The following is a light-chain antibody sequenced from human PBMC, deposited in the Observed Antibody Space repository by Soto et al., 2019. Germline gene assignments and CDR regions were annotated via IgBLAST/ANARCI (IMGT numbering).Light chain of an antibody. J-gene: IGKJ2*01. CDR2: GAS. Sequence: EIVLTQSPGTLSLSPGERATLSCRASQSVSSSYLAWYQQKPGQAPRLLIYGASNRATGIPDRFSGSGSGTDFALTISRLEPEDFAMYYCQEYSGSPMYTFGQGTKLEIK. CDR3: QEYSGSPMYT. CDR1: QSVSSSY. V-gene: IGKV3-20*01.